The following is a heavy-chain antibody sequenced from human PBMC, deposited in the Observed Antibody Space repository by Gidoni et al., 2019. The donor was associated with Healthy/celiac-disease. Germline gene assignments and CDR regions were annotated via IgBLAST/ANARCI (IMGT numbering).Heavy chain of an antibody. D-gene: IGHD3-9*01. CDR3: ATTGHYDILTGYYYGLDY. V-gene: IGHV3-66*01. CDR1: GFPVSSNY. J-gene: IGHJ4*02. CDR2: IYSGGST. Sequence: EVQLVESGGGLVQPGGSLRLSCAASGFPVSSNYMSWVRQAPGKGLEWVSVIYSGGSTYYADSVKGRFTISRDNSKNTLYLQMNSLRAEDTAVYYCATTGHYDILTGYYYGLDYWGQGTLVTVSS.